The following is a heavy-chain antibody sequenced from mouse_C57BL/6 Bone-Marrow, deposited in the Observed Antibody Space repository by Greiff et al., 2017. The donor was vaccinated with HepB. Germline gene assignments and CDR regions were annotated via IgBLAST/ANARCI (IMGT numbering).Heavy chain of an antibody. CDR3: ARPHSNFHFDY. J-gene: IGHJ2*01. D-gene: IGHD2-5*01. CDR2: INSDGGST. V-gene: IGHV5-2*01. CDR1: EYEFPSHD. Sequence: DVKLEESGGGLVQPGESLKLSCESNEYEFPSHDMSWVRKTPEKRLELVAAINSDGGSTYYPDTMERRFIISRDNTKKTLYLQMSSLRSEDTALYYCARPHSNFHFDYWGQGTTLTVSS.